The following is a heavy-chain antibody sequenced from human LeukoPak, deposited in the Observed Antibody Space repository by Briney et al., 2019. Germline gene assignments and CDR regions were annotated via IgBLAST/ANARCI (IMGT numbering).Heavy chain of an antibody. D-gene: IGHD4-17*01. J-gene: IGHJ6*02. CDR3: ARGVGTTVTPYYYGMDV. CDR2: IYYTGST. V-gene: IGHV4-31*03. Sequence: SETLSLTCTVSGGSISSGGYYWSWIRQHPGKGLEWIGYIYYTGSTYYNPSLESRVTISVDTSKNQFSLKLSSVTAADTAVYYCARGVGTTVTPYYYGMDVWGQGTTVTVSS. CDR1: GGSISSGGYY.